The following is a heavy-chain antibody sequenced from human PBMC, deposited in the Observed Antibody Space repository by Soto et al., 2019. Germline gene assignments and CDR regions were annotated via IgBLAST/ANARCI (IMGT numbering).Heavy chain of an antibody. CDR1: GGTFSSYA. D-gene: IGHD2-2*01. J-gene: IGHJ6*02. CDR2: IIPIFGTA. V-gene: IGHV1-69*13. Sequence: SVKVSCKASGGTFSSYAISWVRQAPGQGLEWMGGIIPIFGTANYAQKFQGRVTITADESTSTAYMELSSLRSEDTAVYYCARARSVVVPAAMYGMDVWGQGTTVTVSS. CDR3: ARARSVVVPAAMYGMDV.